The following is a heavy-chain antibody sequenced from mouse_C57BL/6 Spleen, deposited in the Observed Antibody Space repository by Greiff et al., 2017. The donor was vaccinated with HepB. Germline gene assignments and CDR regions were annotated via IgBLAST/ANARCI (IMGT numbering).Heavy chain of an antibody. CDR1: GYTFTSYW. CDR2: IEPSDSYT. V-gene: IGHV1-69*01. Sequence: VQLQQPGAELVMPGASVKLSCKASGYTFTSYWMHWVKQRPGQGLEWIGEIEPSDSYTNYNQKFKGKSTLTVDKSSSTAYMQLSSLTSEDSAVYYCARTHYGRYYAMDYWGQGTSVTVSS. CDR3: ARTHYGRYYAMDY. D-gene: IGHD1-1*02. J-gene: IGHJ4*01.